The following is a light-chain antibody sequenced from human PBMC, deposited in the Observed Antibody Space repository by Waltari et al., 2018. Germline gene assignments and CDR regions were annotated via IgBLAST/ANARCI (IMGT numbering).Light chain of an antibody. CDR1: KLGDKY. J-gene: IGLJ2*01. CDR2: QDS. V-gene: IGLV3-1*01. CDR3: QAWDSSRGV. Sequence: SYELTQPPSVSVSPGQTASITCSGDKLGDKYACWYQQKPGQSPVLVIYQDSKRPSGIPERFSGSNSGNTAPLTISGTQAMDEADYYCQAWDSSRGVFGGGTKLTVL.